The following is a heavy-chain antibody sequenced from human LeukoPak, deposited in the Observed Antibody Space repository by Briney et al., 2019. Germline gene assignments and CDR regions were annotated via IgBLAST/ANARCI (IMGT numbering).Heavy chain of an antibody. V-gene: IGHV4-34*01. CDR2: INHSGST. J-gene: IGHJ4*02. Sequence: ASETLSLTCAVYGGSFSGYYWSWIRQPPGKGLEWIGEINHSGSTNYNPSLKSRVTISVDTSKNQFSLKLSSVTAADTAVYYCARDQQLAEPRSFDYWGQGTLVTVSS. CDR3: ARDQQLAEPRSFDY. CDR1: GGSFSGYY. D-gene: IGHD6-13*01.